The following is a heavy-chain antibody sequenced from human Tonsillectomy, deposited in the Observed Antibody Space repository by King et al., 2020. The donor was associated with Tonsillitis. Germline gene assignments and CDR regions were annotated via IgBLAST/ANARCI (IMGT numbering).Heavy chain of an antibody. Sequence: QLQESGPGLVKPSETLSLTCSVSGGPISSSSYYWGWIRQPPGKGLEWIGSIYYSGNTYYNPSLKSRVTISVDTSENQFSLKLSSVTAADTAVYYCARRPRRGDWYFDLWGRGTLVTVSS. CDR3: ARRPRRGDWYFDL. D-gene: IGHD6-6*01. CDR2: IYYSGNT. V-gene: IGHV4-39*07. J-gene: IGHJ2*01. CDR1: GGPISSSSYY.